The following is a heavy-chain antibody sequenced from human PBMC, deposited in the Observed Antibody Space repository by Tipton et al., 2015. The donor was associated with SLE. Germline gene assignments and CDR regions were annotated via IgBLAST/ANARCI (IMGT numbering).Heavy chain of an antibody. Sequence: TLSLTCAVSGYSISSGYYCGWIRQPPGKGLEWIWEINHSGSTNYNPTLKSRVTISVDTSKNQFSLKLSSVTAADTAVYYCARHRVVVAATDYWGQGTLVTVSS. CDR1: GYSISSGYY. J-gene: IGHJ4*02. D-gene: IGHD2-15*01. CDR3: ARHRVVVAATDY. V-gene: IGHV4-38-2*01. CDR2: INHSGST.